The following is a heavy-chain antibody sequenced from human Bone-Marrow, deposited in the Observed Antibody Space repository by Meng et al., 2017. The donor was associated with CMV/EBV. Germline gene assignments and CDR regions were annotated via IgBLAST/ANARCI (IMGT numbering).Heavy chain of an antibody. CDR3: ARVRGNYVWYFDY. J-gene: IGHJ4*02. Sequence: GGSLRLSFAASGFTFSSYAMHGFRQAPGKGLEGVAVISYDGSKKYYADSVKGRFTISRDNSKNTLYLQMNSLRAEDTAVYYCARVRGNYVWYFDYWGQGTLVTVSS. D-gene: IGHD3-16*01. CDR1: GFTFSSYA. CDR2: ISYDGSKK. V-gene: IGHV3-30*04.